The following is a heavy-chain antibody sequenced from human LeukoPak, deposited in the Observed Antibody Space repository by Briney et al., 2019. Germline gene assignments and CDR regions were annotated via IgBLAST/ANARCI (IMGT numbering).Heavy chain of an antibody. Sequence: GGSLRLSCAASGFTFSGSAMSWVRQAPGKGLEWVSSISGSGGSTYYPDSVKGRFTISRDNSKNTQYLQMNSLRAEDTAVYYCAKVEYSSNIPQHWGQGTLVTVSS. CDR2: ISGSGGST. CDR1: GFTFSGSA. J-gene: IGHJ1*01. CDR3: AKVEYSSNIPQH. D-gene: IGHD6-6*01. V-gene: IGHV3-23*01.